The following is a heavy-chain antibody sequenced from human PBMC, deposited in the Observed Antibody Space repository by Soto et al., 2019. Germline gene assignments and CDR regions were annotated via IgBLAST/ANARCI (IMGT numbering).Heavy chain of an antibody. CDR3: AREIRGVIIH. J-gene: IGHJ4*02. V-gene: IGHV3-7*01. CDR1: VFTFISYL. CDR2: IKQDGSEK. Sequence: VVSLRLSCSSSVFTFISYLISLFRQAPGKGLEWVANIKQDGSEKYYLDSVKGRFTISRDNDKNSLYLQMNSLRAEDTAVYYCAREIRGVIIHWGRGTLVTVSS. D-gene: IGHD3-10*01.